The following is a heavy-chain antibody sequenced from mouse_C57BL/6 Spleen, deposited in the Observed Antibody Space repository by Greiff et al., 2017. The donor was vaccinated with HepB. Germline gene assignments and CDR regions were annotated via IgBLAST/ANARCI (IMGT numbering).Heavy chain of an antibody. D-gene: IGHD1-1*01. CDR3: TKVLYYGSNGYCDV. CDR2: IDPEPGGT. CDR1: GYTFTDYE. V-gene: IGHV1-15*01. J-gene: IGHJ1*03. Sequence: LQESGAELVRPGASVTLSCKASGYTFTDYEMPWVKQTPVHGLEWIGAIDPEPGGTAYNQKFKGKAILTADKVYSTAYIELRSLTSEDSAVYYCTKVLYYGSNGYCDVWGTGTTVTVSS.